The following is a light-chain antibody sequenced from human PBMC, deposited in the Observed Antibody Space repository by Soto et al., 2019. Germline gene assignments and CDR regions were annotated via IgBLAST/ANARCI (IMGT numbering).Light chain of an antibody. CDR1: QGINNY. Sequence: DIQMTQSPSSLSASVGDRVTITCRASQGINNYLAWYQPKPGRGPKLLIYAASTLQLGVSSRFSGSGSGTEFTLIISSLQPEDVATYYGQKYNSAPLTFGGGTKVEIK. J-gene: IGKJ4*01. CDR3: QKYNSAPLT. CDR2: AAS. V-gene: IGKV1-27*01.